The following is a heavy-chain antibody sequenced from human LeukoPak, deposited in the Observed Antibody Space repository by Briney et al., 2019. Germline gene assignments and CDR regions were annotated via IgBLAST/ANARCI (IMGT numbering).Heavy chain of an antibody. D-gene: IGHD2-2*01. CDR1: GGSFSGYY. CDR2: INHSGST. V-gene: IGHV4-34*01. J-gene: IGHJ6*02. CDR3: ARALGYCSSTSCYFYYYYGMDV. Sequence: SETLSLTCAVYGGSFSGYYWSWIRQPPGKGPEWIGEINHSGSTNYNPSLKSRVTISVDTSKNQFSLKLSSVTAADTAVYYCARALGYCSSTSCYFYYYYGMDVWGQGTTVTVSS.